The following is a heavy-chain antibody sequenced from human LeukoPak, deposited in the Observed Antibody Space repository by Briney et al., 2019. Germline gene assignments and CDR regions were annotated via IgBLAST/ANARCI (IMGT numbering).Heavy chain of an antibody. D-gene: IGHD6-13*01. V-gene: IGHV4-61*02. Sequence: PSETLSLTCTVSGGSISSGSYYWSWIRQPAGKGLEWIGRIYTSGSTNYNPSLKSRVTISVDTSKNQFSLKLSSVTAADTAVYYCARALTKQHLDPWGQGTLVTVSS. CDR1: GGSISSGSYY. CDR2: IYTSGST. J-gene: IGHJ5*02. CDR3: ARALTKQHLDP.